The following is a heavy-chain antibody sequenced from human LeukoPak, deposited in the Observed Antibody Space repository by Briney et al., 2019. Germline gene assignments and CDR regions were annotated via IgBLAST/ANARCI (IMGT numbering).Heavy chain of an antibody. CDR3: ARRGYDILTGSSYFDY. CDR1: GASISGSGYY. V-gene: IGHV4-39*01. Sequence: SETLSLTCTVSGASISGSGYYWGWIRQPPGKGLEWIGNIYDSGSTYYNPSLKSRVTISVGTSKNQFSLKLSSVTAADTAVYYCARRGYDILTGSSYFDYWGQGTLVTVSS. J-gene: IGHJ4*02. CDR2: IYDSGST. D-gene: IGHD3-9*01.